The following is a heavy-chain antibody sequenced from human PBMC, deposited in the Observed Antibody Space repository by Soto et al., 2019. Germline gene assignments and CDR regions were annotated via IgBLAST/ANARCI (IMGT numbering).Heavy chain of an antibody. CDR3: GRVRRSDPDDY. CDR1: GFSFSSYW. D-gene: IGHD2-15*01. V-gene: IGHV3-7*01. Sequence: EVQLVESGGGLVQPGGSLRLSCAASGFSFSSYWMSWVRQAPGKGLEWVANIKQDGSENQYVDFVKGRFTISRDNAKNSLYLQMNSLRDEDTAVYYCGRVRRSDPDDYWGQGTLVTVSS. CDR2: IKQDGSEN. J-gene: IGHJ4*02.